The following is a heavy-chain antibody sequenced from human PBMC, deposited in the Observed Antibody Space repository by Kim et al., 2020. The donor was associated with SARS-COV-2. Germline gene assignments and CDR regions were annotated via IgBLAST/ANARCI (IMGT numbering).Heavy chain of an antibody. J-gene: IGHJ4*02. Sequence: ADSVKGRFTISRDNAKNSLYLQMNSLRDEDTAVYYCARLEYYDSSGIFDYWGQGTLVTVSS. CDR3: ARLEYYDSSGIFDY. D-gene: IGHD3-22*01. V-gene: IGHV3-48*02.